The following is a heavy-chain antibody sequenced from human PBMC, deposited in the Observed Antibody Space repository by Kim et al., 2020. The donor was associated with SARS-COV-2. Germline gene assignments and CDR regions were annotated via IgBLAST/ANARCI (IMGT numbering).Heavy chain of an antibody. D-gene: IGHD3-9*01. V-gene: IGHV4-61*01. J-gene: IGHJ4*02. Sequence: SETLSLTCTVSGGSVSSGSYYWSWIRQPPGKGLEWIGYIYYSGSTNYNPSLKSRVTISVDTSKNQFSLKLSSVTAADTAVYYCARGYYDILTGYFYFYYWGQGTLGSLSS. CDR2: IYYSGST. CDR3: ARGYYDILTGYFYFYY. CDR1: GGSVSSGSYY.